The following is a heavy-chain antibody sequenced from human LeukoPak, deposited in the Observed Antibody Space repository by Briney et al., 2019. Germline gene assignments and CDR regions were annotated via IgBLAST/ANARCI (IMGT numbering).Heavy chain of an antibody. CDR1: GGSFSGYY. CDR3: ARGPRGIYLY. CDR2: INHSGST. J-gene: IGHJ4*02. V-gene: IGHV4-34*01. Sequence: NPSETLSLTCAVYGGSFSGYYWSWIRQPPGKGLEWIGEINHSGSTNYNPSLKSRVTISVDTSKNQFSLKLSSVTAADTAVYYCARGPRGIYLYWGQGTLVTVSS. D-gene: IGHD6-13*01.